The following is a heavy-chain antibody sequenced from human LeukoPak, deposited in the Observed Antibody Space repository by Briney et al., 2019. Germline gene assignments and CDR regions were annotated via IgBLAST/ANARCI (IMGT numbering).Heavy chain of an antibody. CDR1: GYTFTSYY. V-gene: IGHV1-46*01. D-gene: IGHD5-18*01. CDR2: INPSGGST. Sequence: ASVKVSCKASGYTFTSYYMHWVRQAPGQGLEWMGIINPSGGSTSYAQKFQGRVTMTRDTSTSTVYMELSSLRSEDTAVYYCARGEGKSGGYSYAPTYFDYWGQGTLVTVSS. J-gene: IGHJ4*02. CDR3: ARGEGKSGGYSYAPTYFDY.